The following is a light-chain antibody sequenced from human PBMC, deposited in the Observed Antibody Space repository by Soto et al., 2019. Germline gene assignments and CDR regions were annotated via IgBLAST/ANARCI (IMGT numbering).Light chain of an antibody. V-gene: IGKV3-15*01. Sequence: IVMTQSPATLSVSPGERATLSCRASQTIDNKLAWYQQRPGQAPRLLIYGASIRATGIPARFSGSGSGTELTLTNSGLQSEDLGVYYCQQYKDWRTFGEGTNVDIK. J-gene: IGKJ1*01. CDR3: QQYKDWRT. CDR2: GAS. CDR1: QTIDNK.